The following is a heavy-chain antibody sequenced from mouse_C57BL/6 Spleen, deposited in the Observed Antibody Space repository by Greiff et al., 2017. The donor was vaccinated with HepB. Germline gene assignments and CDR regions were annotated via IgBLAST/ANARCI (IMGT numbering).Heavy chain of an antibody. CDR3: ARGRVYDGYSFYAMDY. D-gene: IGHD2-3*01. CDR1: GFNIKNTY. Sequence: EVQLQQSVAELVRPGASVKLSCTASGFNIKNTYMHWVKQRPEQGLEWIGRIDPANGNTKYAPKFQGKATITADTSSNTAYLQLSSLTSEDTAIYYCARGRVYDGYSFYAMDYWGQGTSVTVSS. V-gene: IGHV14-3*01. CDR2: IDPANGNT. J-gene: IGHJ4*01.